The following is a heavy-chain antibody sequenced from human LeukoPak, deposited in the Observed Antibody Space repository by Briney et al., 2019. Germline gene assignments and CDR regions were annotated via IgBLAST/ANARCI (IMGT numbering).Heavy chain of an antibody. D-gene: IGHD3-22*01. CDR1: GFTFSTYW. CDR3: AKDSSGYLY. CDR2: ISYDGSNK. J-gene: IGHJ4*02. V-gene: IGHV3-30*18. Sequence: PGGSLRLSCSASGFTFSTYWMSWVRQAPGKGLEWVAVISYDGSNKYYADSVKGRFTISRDNSKNTLYLQMNSLRAEDTAVYYCAKDSSGYLYWGQGTLVTVSS.